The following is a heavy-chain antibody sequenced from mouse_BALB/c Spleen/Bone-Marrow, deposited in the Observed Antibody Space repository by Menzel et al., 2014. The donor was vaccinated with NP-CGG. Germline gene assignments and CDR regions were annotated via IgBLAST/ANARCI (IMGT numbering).Heavy chain of an antibody. D-gene: IGHD2-2*01. V-gene: IGHV1S22*01. CDR2: IYPGSGST. J-gene: IGHJ3*01. CDR1: GYTFTSYW. CDR3: TRCYYGYDGVSWFAY. Sequence: LQQSGSELVRPGASVKLSCKASGYTFTSYWMHWVKQRHGQGLEWIGNIYPGSGSTNYDEKFKSKGTLTADTSSSTAYMHLSSLASEGSAVYYCTRCYYGYDGVSWFAYWGQGTLVTVSA.